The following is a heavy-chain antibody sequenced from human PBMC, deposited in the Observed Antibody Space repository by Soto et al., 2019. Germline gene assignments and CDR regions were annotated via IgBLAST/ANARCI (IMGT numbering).Heavy chain of an antibody. CDR3: ARRFLPRYCSSTSCRDLYYYMDV. D-gene: IGHD2-2*01. CDR2: IYPGDSDT. V-gene: IGHV5-51*01. Sequence: PGESLKISCKGSGYSFTSYWIGWVRQMPGKGLEWMGIIYPGDSDTRYSPSFQGQVTISADKSISTAYLQWSSLKASDTAMYDGARRFLPRYCSSTSCRDLYYYMDVWGKGTTVTVSS. J-gene: IGHJ6*03. CDR1: GYSFTSYW.